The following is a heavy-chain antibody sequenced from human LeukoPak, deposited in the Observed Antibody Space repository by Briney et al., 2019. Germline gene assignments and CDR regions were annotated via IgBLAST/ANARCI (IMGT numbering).Heavy chain of an antibody. V-gene: IGHV4-59*08. CDR2: IYYSGTT. J-gene: IGHJ4*02. D-gene: IGHD5-18*01. CDR1: GGSISTYY. Sequence: SETLSPTCTVSGGSISTYYWSWIRQPPGKGLEWIGYIYYSGTTNYNPSLKSRVTISVDTSKNQFSLNLSSVTAADTAVYYCARRSPGYSYSIDSWGQGTLVTVSS. CDR3: ARRSPGYSYSIDS.